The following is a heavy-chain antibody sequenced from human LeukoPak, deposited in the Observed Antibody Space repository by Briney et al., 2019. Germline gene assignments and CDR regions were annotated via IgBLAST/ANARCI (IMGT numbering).Heavy chain of an antibody. CDR3: ARDPWPAPFDI. Sequence: GGSLRHSCAASGFTFSTYWMSWVRQAPGKGLEWVANINQDGSEKKYVDSVKGRFTISRDNARNSLYLQMNSLRAEDTAVFYCARDPWPAPFDIWGQGTMVTVSS. D-gene: IGHD2-15*01. CDR1: GFTFSTYW. J-gene: IGHJ3*02. V-gene: IGHV3-7*01. CDR2: INQDGSEK.